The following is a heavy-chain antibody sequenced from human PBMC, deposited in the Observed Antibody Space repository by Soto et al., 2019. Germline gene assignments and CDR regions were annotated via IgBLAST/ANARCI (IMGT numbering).Heavy chain of an antibody. J-gene: IGHJ4*02. V-gene: IGHV1-18*04. D-gene: IGHD2-21*01. CDR3: ARGLRWRDLDY. CDR2: ISAYNGNT. CDR1: GYTFTSYG. Sequence: ASVNVSCKASGYTFTSYGISWVRQAPGQGLEWMGWISAYNGNTNYAQKLQGRVTMTTDTSTSTAYMELSSLTSDDTAIYYCARGLRWRDLDYWGQGTPVTVSS.